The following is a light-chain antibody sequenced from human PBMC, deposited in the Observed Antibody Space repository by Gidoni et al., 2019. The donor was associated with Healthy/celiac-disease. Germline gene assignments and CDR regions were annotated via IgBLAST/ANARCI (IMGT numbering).Light chain of an antibody. V-gene: IGKV4-1*01. Sequence: DIVMTQSPYSLAVSLGESATINCKSSQSVLYSSNNKNYLAWYQQKPGQPPKLLIYWASTRESGVPDRFSGSGSGTDFTLTISSLQAEDVAVYYCQQYYSTPLTFGQGTKLEIK. CDR3: QQYYSTPLT. CDR1: QSVLYSSNNKNY. J-gene: IGKJ2*01. CDR2: WAS.